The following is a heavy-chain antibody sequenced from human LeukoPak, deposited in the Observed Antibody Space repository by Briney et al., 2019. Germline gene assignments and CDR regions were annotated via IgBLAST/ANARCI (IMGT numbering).Heavy chain of an antibody. D-gene: IGHD3-10*01. V-gene: IGHV5-51*01. CDR3: ARHGMSGSGRYYYHHYGMDV. J-gene: IGHJ6*02. CDR2: T. Sequence: TRYSPSFQGQVAISADKSISTAYLQWSSLKASDTAMYYCARHGMSGSGRYYYHHYGMDVWGQGTTVTVSS.